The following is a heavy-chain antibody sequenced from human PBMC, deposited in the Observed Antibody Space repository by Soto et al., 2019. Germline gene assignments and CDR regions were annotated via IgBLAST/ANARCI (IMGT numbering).Heavy chain of an antibody. CDR2: IIPIFGTA. V-gene: IGHV1-69*06. Sequence: ASVKVSCKASGGTFSSYAISWVRQAPGQGLEWMGGIIPIFGTANYAQKFQGRVTITADKSTSTAYMELSSLRSEDTAVYYCAASYSSGWKLFDYCGQGTLVNVS. J-gene: IGHJ4*02. CDR1: GGTFSSYA. D-gene: IGHD6-19*01. CDR3: AASYSSGWKLFDY.